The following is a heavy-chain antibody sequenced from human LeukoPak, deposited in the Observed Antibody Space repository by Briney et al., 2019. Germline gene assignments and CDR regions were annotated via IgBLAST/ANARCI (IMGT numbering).Heavy chain of an antibody. CDR2: VWSDGSNK. V-gene: IGHV3-33*01. Sequence: GGSLRLSCAASGVTFRNYGLHWVRQAQGKGLEWVAVVWSDGSNKFYADSVKGRFTISRDDSKNTLYLQMNSLRAEDTAVYYCARERAAITIFGLNYWGQGTLVTVSS. CDR3: ARERAAITIFGLNY. J-gene: IGHJ4*02. CDR1: GVTFRNYG. D-gene: IGHD3-3*01.